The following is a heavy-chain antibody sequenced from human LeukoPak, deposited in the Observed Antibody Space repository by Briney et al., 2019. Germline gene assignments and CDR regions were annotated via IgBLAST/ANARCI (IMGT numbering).Heavy chain of an antibody. CDR3: AKDVGKWESLHFFDY. CDR1: GFTFSTYA. CDR2: TSYDGSNK. D-gene: IGHD1-26*01. Sequence: GRSLRLSCVASGFTFSTYAMHWVRQAPGKGLEWVAVTSYDGSNKYYADSVKGRFTISRDNSKNTLYLQMNSLRGDDTAVYYCAKDVGKWESLHFFDYWGQGTLVTVSS. J-gene: IGHJ4*02. V-gene: IGHV3-30-3*01.